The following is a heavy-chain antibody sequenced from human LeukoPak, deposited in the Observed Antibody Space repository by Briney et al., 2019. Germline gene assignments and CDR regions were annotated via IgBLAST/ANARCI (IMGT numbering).Heavy chain of an antibody. CDR2: INPNSGGT. D-gene: IGHD2-21*01. V-gene: IGHV1-2*02. J-gene: IGHJ6*03. CDR3: ARYNCGGDCYLYYYYMDV. Sequence: ASVNVSCKASGYTFTGYYMHWVRQAPGQGLEWMGWINPNSGGTIYAQKFQGRVTLTRDTSINTAYMELSRLRSDDTAVYYCARYNCGGDCYLYYYYMDVWGKGTTVTVSS. CDR1: GYTFTGYY.